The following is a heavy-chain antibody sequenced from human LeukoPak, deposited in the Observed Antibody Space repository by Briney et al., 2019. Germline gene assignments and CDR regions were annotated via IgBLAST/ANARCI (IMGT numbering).Heavy chain of an antibody. CDR2: IGVAGDT. D-gene: IGHD6-19*01. V-gene: IGHV3-13*01. CDR1: AFSFSNYD. J-gene: IGHJ6*02. Sequence: GGSLRLSCAAPAFSFSNYDMHWVRQVPGKGLEWVSGIGVAGDTYYRGSVKGRFTISREKAKNSLYLQMNSLRAGDTAVYYCTRGRSFSSGWYLDYDMDVWGQGTTVTVSS. CDR3: TRGRSFSSGWYLDYDMDV.